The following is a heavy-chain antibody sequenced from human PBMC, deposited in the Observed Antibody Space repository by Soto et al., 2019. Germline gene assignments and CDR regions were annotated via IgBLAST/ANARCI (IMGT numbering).Heavy chain of an antibody. CDR3: AKMEGMDPWAYSFDY. V-gene: IGHV3-23*01. J-gene: IGHJ4*02. D-gene: IGHD2-2*03. CDR2: ILGGGNGP. CDR1: GFTFSDFA. Sequence: EVQVLESGGGLVQPGGSLRLSCAATGFTFSDFAMSWVRQVPGKGLEWVSRILGGGNGPHSAYSVKGRVTISRDDSKNTLYLEMNSRRDEDTAVYYCAKMEGMDPWAYSFDYWGQGTLVTVSS.